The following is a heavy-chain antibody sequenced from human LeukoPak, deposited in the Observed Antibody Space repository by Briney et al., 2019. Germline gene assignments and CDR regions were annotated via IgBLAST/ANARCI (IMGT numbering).Heavy chain of an antibody. Sequence: PGGSLRLSCVASGFTFSRYWMSWVRQAPGKGLEWVANIRQDGSEKHYVDSVKGRFTISRDNGKNSLYLQMNSLRAEDTAVYYCARDGSSSPSFDYYFFYMDVWGKGTTVTVSS. CDR2: IRQDGSEK. CDR1: GFTFSRYW. J-gene: IGHJ6*03. CDR3: ARDGSSSPSFDYYFFYMDV. D-gene: IGHD6-6*01. V-gene: IGHV3-7*01.